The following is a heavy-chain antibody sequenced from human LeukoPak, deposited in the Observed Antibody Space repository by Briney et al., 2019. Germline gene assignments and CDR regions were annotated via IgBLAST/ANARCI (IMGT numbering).Heavy chain of an antibody. J-gene: IGHJ4*02. CDR1: GASIKSGDDY. D-gene: IGHD2-15*01. V-gene: IGHV4-30-4*01. CDR2: MYYSGST. Sequence: SQTLSLTCSVSGASIKSGDDYWIWIRQPPGKGLDWIGHMYYSGSTYYKPSLRSRVTMSLDTSKNQFSLKLTSVTAADTAVYYCARVRGVCSGRSCYEIDSWGQGALVTVSS. CDR3: ARVRGVCSGRSCYEIDS.